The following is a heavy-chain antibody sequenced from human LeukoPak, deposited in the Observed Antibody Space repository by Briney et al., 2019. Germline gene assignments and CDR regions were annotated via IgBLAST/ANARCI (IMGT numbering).Heavy chain of an antibody. J-gene: IGHJ4*02. Sequence: GGSLRLSCAAAGFTFDRFTIHWVRQTPGKGLEWVSLINRRGHTFYADSVKGRFTISRDNSRNSVFLQMNSLRPEDTALYHCAKEVDCPSDCLFFHSWGQGTLVTVSS. CDR1: GFTFDRFT. CDR2: INRRGHT. CDR3: AKEVDCPSDCLFFHS. V-gene: IGHV3-43*01. D-gene: IGHD2-21*02.